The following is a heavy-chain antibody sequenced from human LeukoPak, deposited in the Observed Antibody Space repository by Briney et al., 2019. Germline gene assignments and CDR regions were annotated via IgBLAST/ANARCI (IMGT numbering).Heavy chain of an antibody. CDR3: AKDLMWPGPTVFDS. J-gene: IGHJ4*02. CDR2: IHYSGNT. Sequence: PSETLSLTCTVSHDSLRSYYWSWIRQPPGKGLEWIGYIHYSGNTNYNPSLKSRVTISIDTSKNQSSLSLNSVTAADTAVYYCAKDLMWPGPTVFDSWGQGTLVTVSS. CDR1: HDSLRSYY. D-gene: IGHD2-8*01. V-gene: IGHV4-59*01.